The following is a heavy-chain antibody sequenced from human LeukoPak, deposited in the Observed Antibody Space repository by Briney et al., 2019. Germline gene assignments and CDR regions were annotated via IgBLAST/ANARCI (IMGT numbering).Heavy chain of an antibody. CDR1: GGSISSSSYY. CDR3: ARVPLGYGDYIYYFDY. V-gene: IGHV4-39*07. D-gene: IGHD4-17*01. Sequence: PSETLSLTCTVSGGSISSSSYYWGWIRQPPGKGLEWIGSIYYSGSTYYNPSPKSRVTISVDTSKNQFSLKLSSVTAADTAVYYCARVPLGYGDYIYYFDYWGQGTLVTVSS. J-gene: IGHJ4*02. CDR2: IYYSGST.